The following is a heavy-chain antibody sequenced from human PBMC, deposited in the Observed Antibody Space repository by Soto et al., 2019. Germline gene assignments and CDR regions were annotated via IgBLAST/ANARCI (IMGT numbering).Heavy chain of an antibody. CDR2: ISGRGGST. V-gene: IGHV3-23*01. CDR1: GFTFSNYA. D-gene: IGHD4-17*01. Sequence: EVQLLESGGGLVQPGGSLRLSCTASGFTFSNYAMSWVRQAPDKGLEWVSAISGRGGSTYYADSVKGLFTISRDNSEIMRFLQMNSLRAEDTALYYCAKDSTVTTSLSSYYYGLDVWGQGTTVTVPS. J-gene: IGHJ6*02. CDR3: AKDSTVTTSLSSYYYGLDV.